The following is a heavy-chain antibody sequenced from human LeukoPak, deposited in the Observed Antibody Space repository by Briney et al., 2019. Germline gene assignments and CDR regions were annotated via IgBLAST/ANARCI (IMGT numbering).Heavy chain of an antibody. D-gene: IGHD3-22*01. CDR2: INHSGST. CDR1: GGSFSGYY. Sequence: SETLSLTCAVYGGSFSGYYWSWIRQPPGKGLEGIGEINHSGSTNYNPSLKSRVTISVDTSKNQFSLKLSSVTAADTAVYYCARGPTMIVVVPSLDYWGQGTLVTVSS. V-gene: IGHV4-34*01. J-gene: IGHJ4*02. CDR3: ARGPTMIVVVPSLDY.